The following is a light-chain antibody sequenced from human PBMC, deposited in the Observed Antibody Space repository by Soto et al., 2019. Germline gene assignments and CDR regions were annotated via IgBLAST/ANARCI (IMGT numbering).Light chain of an antibody. Sequence: QSALAQPASVSGSPGQSIAISCSGSSSDLGIYNYVSWYQQHPGKVPKLIIFEVTNRPSGVSNRFSGSKSGNTASLTISGLQAEDEADYYCSSYTTSSTRVFGTGTKVTV. J-gene: IGLJ1*01. V-gene: IGLV2-14*01. CDR1: SSDLGIYNY. CDR2: EVT. CDR3: SSYTTSSTRV.